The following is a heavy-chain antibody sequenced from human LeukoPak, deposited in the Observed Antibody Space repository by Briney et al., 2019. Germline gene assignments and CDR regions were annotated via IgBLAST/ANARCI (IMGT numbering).Heavy chain of an antibody. CDR1: GITLSNYG. J-gene: IGHJ4*02. V-gene: IGHV3-23*01. D-gene: IGHD3-22*01. Sequence: GGSLRLSCAVSGITLSNYGMSWVRQAPGKGLEWVAGISGSGGGPNYADSVRGRFAISRDNSKNTLYLQMNSLGAEDTAVYFCAKRGVVIRVILVGFHKEAYYFDPWGQGALVTVSS. CDR3: AKRGVVIRVILVGFHKEAYYFDP. CDR2: ISGSGGGP.